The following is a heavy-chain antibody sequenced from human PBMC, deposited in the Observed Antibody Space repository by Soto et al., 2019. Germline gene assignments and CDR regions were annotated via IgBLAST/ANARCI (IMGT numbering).Heavy chain of an antibody. CDR2: ISAYNGNT. V-gene: IGHV1-18*01. Sequence: GASVKVSCKASGYTFTSYGISWVRQAPGQGLEWMGWISAYNGNTNYAQKLQGRVTMTTDTSTSTAYMELRSLRSDDTAVYYCARSSGNYGVYYYYYMDVLGKGTTVTVSS. CDR1: GYTFTSYG. J-gene: IGHJ6*03. CDR3: ARSSGNYGVYYYYYMDV. D-gene: IGHD4-17*01.